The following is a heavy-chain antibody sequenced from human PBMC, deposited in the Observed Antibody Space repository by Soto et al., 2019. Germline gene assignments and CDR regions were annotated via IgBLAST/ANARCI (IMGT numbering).Heavy chain of an antibody. V-gene: IGHV4-39*01. J-gene: IGHJ6*03. CDR2: MYYSGST. CDR1: GDSISTSSSYH. Sequence: PSETLSLTCTVSGDSISTSSSYHWGWIRQPPGKGLEWIANMYYSGSTYYNPSLKSRVTISLETSKNQFSLKLSSVTAADTALYYCARIKIVGILTYYMDVWGKGTTVTVSS. CDR3: ARIKIVGILTYYMDV. D-gene: IGHD3-3*01.